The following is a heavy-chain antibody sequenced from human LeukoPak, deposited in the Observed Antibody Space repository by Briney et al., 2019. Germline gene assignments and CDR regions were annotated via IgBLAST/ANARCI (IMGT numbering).Heavy chain of an antibody. CDR2: IYYSGST. J-gene: IGHJ4*02. Sequence: SETLSLTCTVSGGSISSGGYYWGWIRQHPGKGLEWIGYIYYSGSTYYNPSLKSRVTISVDTSKNQFSLKLSSVTAADTAVYYCAKRGGNSYGYSGWGQGTLVTVSS. D-gene: IGHD5-18*01. CDR1: GGSISSGGYY. V-gene: IGHV4-31*03. CDR3: AKRGGNSYGYSG.